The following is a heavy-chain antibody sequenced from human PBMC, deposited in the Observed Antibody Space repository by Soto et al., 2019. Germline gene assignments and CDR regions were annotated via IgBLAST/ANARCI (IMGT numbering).Heavy chain of an antibody. J-gene: IGHJ6*02. CDR3: ARGGYYDSSGSRNYYYYGMNV. Sequence: QAQLVQSGAEVKKPGASVKVSCKASGYTFTSYGINWVRQAPGQGLEWLGWISAYDGNTKYEQSVQGRGSMTTDTSTKKAYMELRSLRLDDTAMYYCARGGYYDSSGSRNYYYYGMNVWGQGTTVSVSS. CDR2: ISAYDGNT. V-gene: IGHV1-18*04. D-gene: IGHD3-22*01. CDR1: GYTFTSYG.